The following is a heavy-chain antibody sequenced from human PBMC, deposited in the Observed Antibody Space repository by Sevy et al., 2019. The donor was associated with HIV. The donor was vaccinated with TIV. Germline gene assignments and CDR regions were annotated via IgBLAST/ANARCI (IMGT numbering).Heavy chain of an antibody. J-gene: IGHJ3*02. CDR3: ARGARYFDWLLVHAFDI. V-gene: IGHV1-8*01. CDR1: GYTFTSYD. CDR2: MNPNSGNT. D-gene: IGHD3-9*01. Sequence: ASVKVSCKASGYTFTSYDINCVRQATGQGLEWMGWMNPNSGNTGYAQKFQGRVTMTRNTSISTAYMELSSLRSEDTAVYYCARGARYFDWLLVHAFDIWGQGTMVTVSS.